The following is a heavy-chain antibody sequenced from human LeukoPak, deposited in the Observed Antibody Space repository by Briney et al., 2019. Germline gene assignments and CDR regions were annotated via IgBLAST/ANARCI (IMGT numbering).Heavy chain of an antibody. CDR2: IYYSGST. CDR3: ARTRYSGYDSYYFDY. V-gene: IGHV4-31*03. J-gene: IGHJ4*02. Sequence: PSETLSLTCTVSGGSISSGGHYWSWIRQHPGKGLEWIGYIYYSGSTYYNPSLKSRVTISVDTSKNQFSLKLSSVTAADTAVYYCARTRYSGYDSYYFDYWGQGTLVTVSS. CDR1: GGSISSGGHY. D-gene: IGHD5-12*01.